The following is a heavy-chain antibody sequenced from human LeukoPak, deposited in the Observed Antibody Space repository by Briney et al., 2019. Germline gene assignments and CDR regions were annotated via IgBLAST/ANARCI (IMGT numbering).Heavy chain of an antibody. CDR3: ARVRSTMATMNYYYYYYGMDV. Sequence: PSETLSLTCAVSGGSITSGAYSWNWIRQPSGKGLEWIGYIYHSQNTYYNPSLKSRVTISVDTSKNQYSLKLSSVTAADTAVYYCARVRSTMATMNYYYYYYGMDVWGQGTTVTVS. CDR1: GGSITSGAYS. V-gene: IGHV4-30-2*01. D-gene: IGHD5-24*01. CDR2: IYHSQNT. J-gene: IGHJ6*02.